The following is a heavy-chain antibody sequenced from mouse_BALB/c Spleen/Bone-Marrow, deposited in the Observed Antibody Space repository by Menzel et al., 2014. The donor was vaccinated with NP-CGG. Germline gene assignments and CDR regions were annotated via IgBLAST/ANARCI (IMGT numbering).Heavy chain of an antibody. D-gene: IGHD3-2*02. CDR3: ARGIRNYFDY. CDR1: GYTFSNYW. CDR2: ILPGSGSS. V-gene: IGHV1-9*01. Sequence: QVQLKESGAELMKLGASVKISCKATGYTFSNYWIDWVKQRPGHGLEWIGEILPGSGSSQYNEKFKGKATFTADTSSNTAYMQLSSLTSEDSAVYYCARGIRNYFDYWGQGTTLTVSS. J-gene: IGHJ2*01.